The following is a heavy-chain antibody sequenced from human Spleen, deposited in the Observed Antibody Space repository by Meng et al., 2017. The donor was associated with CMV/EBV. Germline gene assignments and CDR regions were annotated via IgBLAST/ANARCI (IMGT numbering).Heavy chain of an antibody. V-gene: IGHV4-34*01. J-gene: IGHJ4*02. CDR1: GGSFSGYY. CDR3: SVYSSSSGALS. D-gene: IGHD6-6*01. Sequence: QVQLQRWGAGLLKPSETLSLPCAVYGGSFSGYYWSWIRQPPGKGLEWIGEINHSGSTNYNPSLKSRVTISVDTSKNQFSLKLSSVTAADTAVYYCSVYSSSSGALSWGQGTLVTVSS. CDR2: INHSGST.